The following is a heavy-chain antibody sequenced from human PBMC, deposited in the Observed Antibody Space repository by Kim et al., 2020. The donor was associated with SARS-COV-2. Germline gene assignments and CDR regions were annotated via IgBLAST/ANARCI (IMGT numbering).Heavy chain of an antibody. CDR1: GFTFSSYS. J-gene: IGHJ3*02. CDR2: ISSSSSTI. CDR3: ARDRGGYCGGDCYPDAFDI. Sequence: GGSLRLSCAASGFTFSSYSMNWVRQAPGKGLEWVSYISSSSSTIYYADSVKGRFTISRDNAKNSLYLQMNSLRDEDTAVYYCARDRGGYCGGDCYPDAFDIWGQGTMGTVSS. V-gene: IGHV3-48*02. D-gene: IGHD2-21*01.